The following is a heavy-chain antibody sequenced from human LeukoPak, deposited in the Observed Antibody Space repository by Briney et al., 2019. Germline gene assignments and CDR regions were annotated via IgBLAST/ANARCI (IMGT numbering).Heavy chain of an antibody. CDR1: GFTFSDYY. CDR2: ISGSGGST. D-gene: IGHD3-3*01. Sequence: GGSLRLSCAASGFTFSDYYMSWIRQAPGKGLERVSAISGSGGSTYYADSVKGRFTISRDNAKNSLYLQMNSLRAEDTAVYYCARVSPPNYDFWSGYYTRRYYFDYRGQGALVTVSS. J-gene: IGHJ4*02. CDR3: ARVSPPNYDFWSGYYTRRYYFDY. V-gene: IGHV3-11*04.